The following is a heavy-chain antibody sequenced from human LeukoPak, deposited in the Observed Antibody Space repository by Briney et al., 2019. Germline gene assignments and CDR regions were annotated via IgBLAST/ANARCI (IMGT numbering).Heavy chain of an antibody. CDR2: IYYSGST. J-gene: IGHJ4*02. CDR3: ARGSIGGLNY. V-gene: IGHV4-59*01. Sequence: PSETLSLTCTVSGGSIGSFYWTWIRQPPGKGLEWIGYIYYSGSTNYNPSLKSRVTISVGTSKNQISLKLSPVTTADTAFYYCARGSIGGLNYWGQGTLVTVSS. D-gene: IGHD3-22*01. CDR1: GGSIGSFY.